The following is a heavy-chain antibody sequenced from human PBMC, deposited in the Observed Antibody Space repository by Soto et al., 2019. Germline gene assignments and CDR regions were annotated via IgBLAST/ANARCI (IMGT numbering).Heavy chain of an antibody. J-gene: IGHJ4*02. CDR2: INHSGST. V-gene: IGHV4-34*01. CDR1: GGSISSYY. Sequence: PSETLSLTCTVSGGSISSYYWSWIRQPPGKGLEWIGEINHSGSTNYNPSLKSRVTISVDTSKNQFSLKLSSVTAADTAVYYCARGLEWSSFDYWGQGTLVTVSS. D-gene: IGHD1-1*01. CDR3: ARGLEWSSFDY.